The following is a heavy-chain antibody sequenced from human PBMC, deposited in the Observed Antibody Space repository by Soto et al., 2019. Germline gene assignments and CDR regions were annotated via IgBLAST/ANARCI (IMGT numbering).Heavy chain of an antibody. J-gene: IGHJ5*02. CDR2: ISYDGSNK. CDR1: GFTFSSYA. Sequence: GGSLRLSCAASGFTFSSYAMHWVRQAPGKGLEWVAVISYDGSNKYYADSVKGRFTISRDNSKNTLYLQMNSLRAEDTAVYYCARENYDFWSGYRGPLNWFDPWGQGTLVTVSS. D-gene: IGHD3-3*01. CDR3: ARENYDFWSGYRGPLNWFDP. V-gene: IGHV3-30-3*01.